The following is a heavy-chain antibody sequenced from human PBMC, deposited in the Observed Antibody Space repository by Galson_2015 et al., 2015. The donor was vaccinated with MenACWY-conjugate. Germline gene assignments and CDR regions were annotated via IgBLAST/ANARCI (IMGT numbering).Heavy chain of an antibody. J-gene: IGHJ3*02. V-gene: IGHV3-7*01. D-gene: IGHD6-13*01. Sequence: SLRLSCAASGFTFSTYWMNWVRQAPGKGLEWVANIKQDGGEKYYVDSVKGRFTISRDNAMNSLHLQMNSLRAEDTAVYYCVRDVFRSSSSWYDPDAFDNWGQGTMVTVTS. CDR2: IKQDGGEK. CDR3: VRDVFRSSSSWYDPDAFDN. CDR1: GFTFSTYW.